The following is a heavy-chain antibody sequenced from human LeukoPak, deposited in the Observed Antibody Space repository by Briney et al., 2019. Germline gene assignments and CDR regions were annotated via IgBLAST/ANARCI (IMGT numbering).Heavy chain of an antibody. CDR3: ARLTMVRYYYYYYGMDV. CDR2: IYYSGST. CDR1: GYSISSGYY. D-gene: IGHD3-10*01. V-gene: IGHV4-38-2*01. Sequence: PSETLSLTCAVSGYSISSGYYWGWIRQPPGKGLEWIGSIYYSGSTYYNPSLKSRVTISVDTSKNQFSLKLSSVTAADTAVYYCARLTMVRYYYYYYGMDVWGQGTTVTGSS. J-gene: IGHJ6*02.